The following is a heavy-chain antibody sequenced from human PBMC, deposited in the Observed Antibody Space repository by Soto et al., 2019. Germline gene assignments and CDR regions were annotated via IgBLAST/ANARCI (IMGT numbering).Heavy chain of an antibody. J-gene: IGHJ6*03. CDR2: IFSNDEK. V-gene: IGHV2-26*01. CDR3: ARISPDSWNYYYYYYMDV. D-gene: IGHD1-1*01. CDR1: GFSLSNARMG. Sequence: QVTLKESGPVLVKPTETLTLTCTVSGFSLSNARMGVSWIRQPPGKALEWLAHIFSNDEKSYSTSLKSRLTISKDTSKSQVVLTMTNMDPVGTATYYCARISPDSWNYYYYYYMDVWGKGTTVTVSS.